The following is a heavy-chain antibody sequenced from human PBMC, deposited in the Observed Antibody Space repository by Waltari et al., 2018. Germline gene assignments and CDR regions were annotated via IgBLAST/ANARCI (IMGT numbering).Heavy chain of an antibody. CDR3: ARGGMVRGSYYYYYMDV. V-gene: IGHV3-74*01. Sequence: EVQLVESGGGLVQHGGSLRLSCAASGFTFSSYWMHWVRQAPGKGLVWVSRINTDGSSTSYADSVKGRFTISRDNAKNTLYLQMNSLRAEDTAVYYCARGGMVRGSYYYYYMDVWGKGTTVTVSS. J-gene: IGHJ6*03. CDR1: GFTFSSYW. D-gene: IGHD3-10*01. CDR2: INTDGSST.